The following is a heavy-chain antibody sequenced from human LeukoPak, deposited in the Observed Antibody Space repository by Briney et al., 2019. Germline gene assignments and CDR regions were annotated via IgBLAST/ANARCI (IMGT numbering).Heavy chain of an antibody. J-gene: IGHJ4*02. D-gene: IGHD2-21*02. CDR2: IKPDGSEK. Sequence: GGSLRLSCAASGFTFSSSWMSWVRQAPGKGLEWVANIKPDGSEKFHVDSVKGRFTISRDNSKSSLSLQMNSLRAEDTAVYYCPRYGLTAALDFWGQGTLVTVSS. CDR1: GFTFSSSW. CDR3: PRYGLTAALDF. V-gene: IGHV3-7*01.